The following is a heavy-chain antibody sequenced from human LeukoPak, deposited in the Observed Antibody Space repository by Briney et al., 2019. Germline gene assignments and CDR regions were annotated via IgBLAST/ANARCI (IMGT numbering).Heavy chain of an antibody. V-gene: IGHV4-38-2*02. J-gene: IGHJ1*01. D-gene: IGHD6-25*01. CDR1: GQSIINNYY. CDR3: ARNASSGFFNA. Sequence: PSETLSLTCTVSGQSIINNYYWGWIRQSPGKGLEWIGSIHHSGNRFESGSTHYNPSLRSRVTVSADTSKNEFSLTLRSVTAADTAVYFCARNASSGFFNAWGRGTLVTVSS. CDR2: IHHSGNRFESGST.